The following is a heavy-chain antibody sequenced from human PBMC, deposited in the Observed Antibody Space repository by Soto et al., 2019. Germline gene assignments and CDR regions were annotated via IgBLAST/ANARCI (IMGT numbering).Heavy chain of an antibody. D-gene: IGHD1-1*01. CDR3: ARDRDWNLDY. J-gene: IGHJ4*02. CDR2: IYIDDT. CDR1: GYTLSNYG. Sequence: ASVKVSCKASGYTLSNYGFSWMRQAPGQGLEWMGWIYIDDTKYAQNLQGRVTMTTDTSTSTLYMELRSLRSDDTAVYYCARDRDWNLDYWGQGTLVTVSS. V-gene: IGHV1-18*01.